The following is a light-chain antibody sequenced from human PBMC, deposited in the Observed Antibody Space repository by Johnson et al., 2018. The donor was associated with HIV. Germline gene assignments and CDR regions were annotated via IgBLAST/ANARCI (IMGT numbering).Light chain of an antibody. J-gene: IGLJ1*01. CDR1: SSNIGNNY. CDR2: DNN. Sequence: QSVLTQPPSVSAAPGQKVTISCSGSSSNIGNNYVSWYQQLPGTAPKLLIYDNNKRPSGIPDRFSGSKSGTSATLGITGLQTGDEADYYCGTWDSSLGAGGGDVFGTGTKVTVL. V-gene: IGLV1-51*01. CDR3: GTWDSSLGAGGGDV.